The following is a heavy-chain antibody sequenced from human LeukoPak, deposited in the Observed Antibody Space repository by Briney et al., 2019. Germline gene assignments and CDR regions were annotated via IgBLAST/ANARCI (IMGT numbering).Heavy chain of an antibody. CDR2: MNPNSGNT. CDR3: ARGPRSGWNDVWFDP. J-gene: IGHJ5*02. CDR1: GYTFTSYD. D-gene: IGHD1-1*01. V-gene: IGHV1-8*01. Sequence: ASVKVSCKASGYTFTSYDINWVRQATGQGLEWMGWMNPNSGNTGYAQKFQGRVTMTRNTSTSTAYMELSSLRSEDTAVYYCARGPRSGWNDVWFDPWGQGTLVTVSS.